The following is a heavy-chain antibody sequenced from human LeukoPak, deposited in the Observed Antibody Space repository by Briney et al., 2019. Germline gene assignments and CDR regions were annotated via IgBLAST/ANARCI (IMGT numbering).Heavy chain of an antibody. V-gene: IGHV3-21*01. D-gene: IGHD6-13*01. CDR2: ISRSSGYV. CDR3: ARFPEGSSTWSIDF. Sequence: PGGSLRLSCAASGFTLSSCSMNWVRQAPGKGLEWVSSISRSSGYVFYADSMKGRFTVSRDNPKNSLYLQMNTLRAEDTAVYYCARFPEGSSTWSIDFWGQGTLVTVSS. J-gene: IGHJ4*02. CDR1: GFTLSSCS.